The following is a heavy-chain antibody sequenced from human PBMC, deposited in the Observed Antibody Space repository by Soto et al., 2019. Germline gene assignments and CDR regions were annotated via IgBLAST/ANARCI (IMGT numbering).Heavy chain of an antibody. J-gene: IGHJ4*02. CDR1: GGTFSSYA. CDR2: IIPIFGTA. Sequence: SVKVSCKASGGTFSSYAISWVRQAPGQGLEWMGGIIPIFGTANYAQKFQGRVTMTEDTSTDTAYMELSSLRSEDTAVYYCATGTTGTTTPNDYWGQGTLVTVSS. D-gene: IGHD1-1*01. V-gene: IGHV1-69*06. CDR3: ATGTTGTTTPNDY.